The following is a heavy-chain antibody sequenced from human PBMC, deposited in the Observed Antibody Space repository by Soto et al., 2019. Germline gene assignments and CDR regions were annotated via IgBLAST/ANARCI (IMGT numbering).Heavy chain of an antibody. V-gene: IGHV3-33*01. CDR2: IWYDGSNE. J-gene: IGHJ4*02. CDR1: GFTFSTYG. CDR3: ARGYNYADY. Sequence: QVHLLESGGGVVQPGRSLRLSCAASGFTFSTYGMHWVRQAPGKGLEWVAVIWYDGSNEYYADSVRGRFTISRDNSKNTLFLQINSLTAEDTAVYYCARGYNYADYWGQGTQVTVSS. D-gene: IGHD5-18*01.